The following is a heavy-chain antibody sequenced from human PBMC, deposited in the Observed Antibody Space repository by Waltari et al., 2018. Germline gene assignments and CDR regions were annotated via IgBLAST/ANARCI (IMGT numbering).Heavy chain of an antibody. CDR3: ARTRGTSGYDGLYYFDY. D-gene: IGHD5-12*01. CDR1: GYSISSGYY. Sequence: QVQLQESGPGLVKPSETLSLTCAVSGYSISSGYYWGWIRQPPGKGLEWIGSIYHSGSTYYNPSLKSRVTISVDTSKNQFSLKLSSVTAADTAVYYCARTRGTSGYDGLYYFDYWGQGTLVTVSS. CDR2: IYHSGST. V-gene: IGHV4-38-2*01. J-gene: IGHJ4*02.